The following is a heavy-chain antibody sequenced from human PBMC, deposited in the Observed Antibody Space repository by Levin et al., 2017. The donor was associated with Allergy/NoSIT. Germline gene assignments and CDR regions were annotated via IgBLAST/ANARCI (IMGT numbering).Heavy chain of an antibody. J-gene: IGHJ4*02. Sequence: GESLKISCAASGFTFSNYDMNWVRQAPGKGLEWVSGIRRSGGSTYYADSVQGRFTISRDNSKNTLYLQMSSLRADDTAVYLCTKDLVAGTSSPGAALDYWGQGNLVTV. V-gene: IGHV3-23*01. CDR3: TKDLVAGTSSPGAALDY. D-gene: IGHD4/OR15-4a*01. CDR1: GFTFSNYD. CDR2: IRRSGGST.